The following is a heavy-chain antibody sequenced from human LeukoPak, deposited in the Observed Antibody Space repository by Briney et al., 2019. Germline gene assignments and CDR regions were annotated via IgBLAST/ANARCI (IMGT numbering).Heavy chain of an antibody. J-gene: IGHJ4*02. Sequence: SETLSLTCTVSGGSISSYYWSWIRQPPGKGLEWIGYIHYSGSTNYNPSLKSRVTISVDTSKNQFSLKLSSVTAADTAVYYCARVRTYYDILTISYYFDYWGQGTLVTVSS. CDR3: ARVRTYYDILTISYYFDY. V-gene: IGHV4-59*08. CDR1: GGSISSYY. D-gene: IGHD3-9*01. CDR2: IHYSGST.